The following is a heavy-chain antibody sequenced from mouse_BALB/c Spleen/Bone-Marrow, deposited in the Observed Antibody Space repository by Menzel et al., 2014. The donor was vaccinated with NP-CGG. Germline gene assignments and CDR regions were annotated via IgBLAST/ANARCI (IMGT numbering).Heavy chain of an antibody. CDR2: INSNGGST. D-gene: IGHD1-1*01. CDR3: ARDPLYYYA. Sequence: EVKVVESGGGLVQPGGSLKLSCAASGFTFSSYGMSWVRQTTDKRLELVATINSNGGSTYYPDSVKGRFTISRDNAKNTLYLQMSSLKSEDTAMYYCARDPLYYYAWGQGTLVTVSA. J-gene: IGHJ3*01. CDR1: GFTFSSYG. V-gene: IGHV5-6-3*01.